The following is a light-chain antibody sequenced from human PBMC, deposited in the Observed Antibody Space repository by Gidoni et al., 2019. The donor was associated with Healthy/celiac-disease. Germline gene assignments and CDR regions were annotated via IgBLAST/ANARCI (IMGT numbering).Light chain of an antibody. CDR2: GES. V-gene: IGKV3-20*01. CDR3: QQYGSSPLLFT. CDR1: QSVSSSY. Sequence: ELVLTPSPGTLSLSPWERATLSCRSSQSVSSSYLAWYQQKPGQAPRLLIYGESSRATGIPDRFSGSGSGTDFTLTISRLEPEDFAVYYCQQYGSSPLLFTFXPXTKVDIK. J-gene: IGKJ3*01.